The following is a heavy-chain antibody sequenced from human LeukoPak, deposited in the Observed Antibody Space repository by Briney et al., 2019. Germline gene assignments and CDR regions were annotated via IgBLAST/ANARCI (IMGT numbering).Heavy chain of an antibody. Sequence: AGSVRLSCTASGFIASSNYMSWVRQAPGKGLEWVSLIYSGGSTYYADSVMGRSTISRDKSNNTLYLQMNSLRAEDTAVYYCATGGRSGVAFESWGEGTLVTVSS. CDR2: IYSGGST. CDR3: ATGGRSGVAFES. J-gene: IGHJ4*02. V-gene: IGHV3-53*01. CDR1: GFIASSNY. D-gene: IGHD2-15*01.